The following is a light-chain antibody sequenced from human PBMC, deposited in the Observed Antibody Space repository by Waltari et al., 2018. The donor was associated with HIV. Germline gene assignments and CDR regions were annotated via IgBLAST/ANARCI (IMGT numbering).Light chain of an antibody. CDR1: NIGRKS. J-gene: IGLJ7*01. V-gene: IGLV3-21*02. CDR3: HVWNSTSDLGV. CDR2: DDR. Sequence: SSVLTQPPSVSVAPGQTARIPCGGPNIGRKSVHWYKQRPGQAPVLVVYDDRGRPSGIPERFSGSNSGNTATLTISRVEAGDEADYYCHVWNSTSDLGVFGGGTQLTVL.